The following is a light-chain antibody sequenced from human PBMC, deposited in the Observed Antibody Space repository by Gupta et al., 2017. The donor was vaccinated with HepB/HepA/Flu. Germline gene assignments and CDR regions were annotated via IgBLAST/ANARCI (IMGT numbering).Light chain of an antibody. CDR3: QQYGSSPCS. CDR2: GAS. CDR1: QSVSSSY. V-gene: IGKV3-20*01. Sequence: EIVLPQSPDTLSLSPGERATLSCRASQSVSSSYLAWYQQKPGQAPRLLIYGASSRATGIPDRFSGSGSGTDFTLTISRLEPEDFAVYYCQQYGSSPCSFGQGTKLEIK. J-gene: IGKJ2*04.